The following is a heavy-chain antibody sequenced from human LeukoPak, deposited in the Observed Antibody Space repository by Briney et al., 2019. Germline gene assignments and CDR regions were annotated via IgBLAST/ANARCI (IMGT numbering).Heavy chain of an antibody. D-gene: IGHD1-26*01. V-gene: IGHV6-1*01. CDR3: GRALNRGELRGVFDY. CDR1: GDSVSSNSAA. J-gene: IGHJ4*02. CDR2: TYYRAKWYN. Sequence: SQTLSLTCAISGDSVSSNSAAWNWIRQSPSRGLEWLGRTYYRAKWYNDYAVSVKSRITIYPDTSNNKFSLPLNSVTPEDTALSYCGRALNRGELRGVFDYWGQGAMVTVSS.